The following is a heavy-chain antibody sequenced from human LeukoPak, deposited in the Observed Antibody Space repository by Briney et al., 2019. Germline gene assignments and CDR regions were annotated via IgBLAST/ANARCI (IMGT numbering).Heavy chain of an antibody. CDR3: ARVVATYYFDY. D-gene: IGHD5-12*01. V-gene: IGHV3-33*01. CDR1: GFTFSSYG. Sequence: GGSLRLSCAASGFTFSSYGMHWVRQAPGKGLEWVAVIWYDGSNKYYADSVKGRFTISRDNSKNTLYLQMNGLRAEDTAVYYCARVVATYYFDYWGQGTLVTVSS. J-gene: IGHJ4*02. CDR2: IWYDGSNK.